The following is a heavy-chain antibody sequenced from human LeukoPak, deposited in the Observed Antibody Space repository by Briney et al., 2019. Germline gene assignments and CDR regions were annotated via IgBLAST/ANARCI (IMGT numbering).Heavy chain of an antibody. CDR2: IGGSGNTI. CDR3: ARELGLLGRFGELLYGMDV. Sequence: PGGSLRLSCAASGFTFSDYYMSWIRQAPGEGLEWVSYIGGSGNTIYYADSVKGRFTISRDNAKNSLYLQMNSLRAEDTAVYYCARELGLLGRFGELLYGMDVWGQGTTVTVSS. D-gene: IGHD3-10*01. V-gene: IGHV3-11*04. CDR1: GFTFSDYY. J-gene: IGHJ6*02.